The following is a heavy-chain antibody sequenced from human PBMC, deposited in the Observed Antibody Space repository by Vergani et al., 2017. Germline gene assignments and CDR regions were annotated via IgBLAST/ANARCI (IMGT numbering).Heavy chain of an antibody. V-gene: IGHV3-33*01. D-gene: IGHD2-15*01. CDR1: GFTFSSYG. CDR3: ARDRDYSGAFDI. CDR2: IWYDGSNK. J-gene: IGHJ3*02. Sequence: QLQLVESGGGVVQPGRSLRLSCAASGFTFSSYGMHWVRQAPGKGLEWVAVIWYDGSNKYYADSMKGRFTISRDNSKNTLYLQMNSLRAEDTAVYYCARDRDYSGAFDIWGQGTMVTVSS.